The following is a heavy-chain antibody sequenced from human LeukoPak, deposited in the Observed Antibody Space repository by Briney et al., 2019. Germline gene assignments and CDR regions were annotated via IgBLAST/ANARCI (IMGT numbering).Heavy chain of an antibody. CDR2: IYTSGST. V-gene: IGHV4-4*07. J-gene: IGHJ5*02. Sequence: SETLSLTCTVSGGSISSYYWSWIRQPAGKGLEWIGRIYTSGSTNYNPSLKSRVTMSVDTSKNQFSLKLSSVTAADTAVYYCARDRGITFGGVIVNWFDPWGQGTLVTVSS. D-gene: IGHD3-16*02. CDR1: GGSISSYY. CDR3: ARDRGITFGGVIVNWFDP.